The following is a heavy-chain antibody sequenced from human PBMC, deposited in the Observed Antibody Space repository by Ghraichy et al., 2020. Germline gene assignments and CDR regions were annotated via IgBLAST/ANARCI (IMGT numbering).Heavy chain of an antibody. V-gene: IGHV4-34*01. D-gene: IGHD3-10*01. Sequence: SETLSLTCAVYGGSFSGYYWSWIRQPPGKGLEWIGEINHSGSTNYNPSLKSRVTISVDTSKNQFSLKLSSVTAADTAVYYCARAVRWFGEGFDPWGQGTLVTVSS. CDR2: INHSGST. CDR1: GGSFSGYY. CDR3: ARAVRWFGEGFDP. J-gene: IGHJ5*02.